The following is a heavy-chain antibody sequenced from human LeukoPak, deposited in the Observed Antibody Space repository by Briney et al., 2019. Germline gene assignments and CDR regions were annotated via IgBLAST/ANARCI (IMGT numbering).Heavy chain of an antibody. CDR3: ARGPSGSGSFQLDY. J-gene: IGHJ4*02. Sequence: SETLSLTCTVSGGSIGSYYWSWIRQPAGKGLEWIGRIYTTGSTDYNPSLKSRVTMSVDTSKNQFSLRLGSVTAADTAVYYCARGPSGSGSFQLDYWGQGTLVTVSS. CDR2: IYTTGST. V-gene: IGHV4-4*07. CDR1: GGSIGSYY. D-gene: IGHD3-10*01.